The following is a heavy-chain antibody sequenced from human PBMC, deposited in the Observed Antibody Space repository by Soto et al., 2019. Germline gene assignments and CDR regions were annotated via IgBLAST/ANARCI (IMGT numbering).Heavy chain of an antibody. CDR1: GGSFSGYF. V-gene: IGHV4-4*07. J-gene: IGHJ3*02. CDR2: IYTSGST. D-gene: IGHD2-21*02. CDR3: ARESTVVTLRTFDI. Sequence: SETLSLTCAVYGGSFSGYFCSWIRQPAGKGLEWIGRIYTSGSTNYNPSLKSRVTMSVDTSKNQFSLKLSSVTAADTAVYYCARESTVVTLRTFDIWGQGTMVTVSS.